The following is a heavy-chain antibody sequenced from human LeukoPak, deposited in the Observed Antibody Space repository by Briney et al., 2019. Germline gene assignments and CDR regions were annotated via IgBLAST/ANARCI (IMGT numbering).Heavy chain of an antibody. CDR3: ARIGDGLLGGSE. Sequence: SETLSLTCTVSGGSISSYYWSWIRQPPGKGLEWIGYIYYSGSTNYNPSLKSRVTISVDTSKNQFSLKLSSVTAADTAVYYCARIGDGLLGGSEWGQGTLVTVSS. CDR2: IYYSGST. V-gene: IGHV4-59*08. CDR1: GGSISSYY. D-gene: IGHD5-24*01. J-gene: IGHJ4*02.